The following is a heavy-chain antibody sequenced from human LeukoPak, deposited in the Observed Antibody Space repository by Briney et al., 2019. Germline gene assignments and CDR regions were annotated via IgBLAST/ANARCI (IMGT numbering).Heavy chain of an antibody. Sequence: ASVKVSCKASAYTFTGYYMHWVRQAPGQGLEWMGWIYPNSGGTNYAQKFQGRVTMTRDTSISTAYMELSRLRSDDTAVYYCARDQTDYGGNSGDYYYYYMDVWGKGTTVTVSS. V-gene: IGHV1-2*02. CDR2: IYPNSGGT. CDR3: ARDQTDYGGNSGDYYYYYMDV. CDR1: AYTFTGYY. D-gene: IGHD4-23*01. J-gene: IGHJ6*03.